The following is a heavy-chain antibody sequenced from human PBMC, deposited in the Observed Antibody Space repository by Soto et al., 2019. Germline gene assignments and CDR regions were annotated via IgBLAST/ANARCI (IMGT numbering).Heavy chain of an antibody. CDR1: GDSVSSNSAG. D-gene: IGHD3-3*01. J-gene: IGHJ4*02. CDR3: ARDIDFGY. V-gene: IGHV6-1*01. Sequence: SQTLSLTCVISGDSVSSNSAGWDWTRQSPSRGLEWLGRTYYRSKWYNEYAVSVKSRITINPDTSRNQISLQLNSVTPEDTAVYYCARDIDFGYWGRGTQVTVSS. CDR2: TYYRSKWYN.